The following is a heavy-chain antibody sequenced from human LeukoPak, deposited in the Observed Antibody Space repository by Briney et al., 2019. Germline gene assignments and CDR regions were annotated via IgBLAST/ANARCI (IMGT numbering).Heavy chain of an antibody. J-gene: IGHJ4*02. CDR3: ARDFMYSISCTGC. D-gene: IGHD6-13*01. V-gene: IGHV3-74*01. CDR1: GFTFSSYW. Sequence: GGSLRLSCAASGFTFSSYWMHWVRQAPGKGLVWVSRIKTDGSSTSYANSVKGRFTISRDNAKNTMYLQMNSLRVEDTAVYYCARDFMYSISCTGCWGQGTLVTVSS. CDR2: IKTDGSST.